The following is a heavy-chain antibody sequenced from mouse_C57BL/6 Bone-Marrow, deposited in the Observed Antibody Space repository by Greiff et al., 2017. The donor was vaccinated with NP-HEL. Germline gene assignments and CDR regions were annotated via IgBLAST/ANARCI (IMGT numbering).Heavy chain of an antibody. CDR2: IYPETGGT. V-gene: IGHV1-15*01. CDR1: GYTFTDYE. J-gene: IGHJ4*01. CDR3: TRWITAQASMDY. Sequence: QLQQSGAELVRPGASVTLSCKASGYTFTDYEMHWVKQTPVHGLEWIGAIYPETGGTAYNQKFKGKAILTADKSTSTAYMEIRRLTSEDSAVYYCTRWITAQASMDYWGQGTSVTVSS. D-gene: IGHD3-2*02.